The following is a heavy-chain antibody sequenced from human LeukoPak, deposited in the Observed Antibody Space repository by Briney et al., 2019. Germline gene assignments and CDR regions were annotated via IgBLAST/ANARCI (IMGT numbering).Heavy chain of an antibody. J-gene: IGHJ4*02. CDR3: ARGQWLVTSSFDS. CDR2: ISGSGGST. D-gene: IGHD6-19*01. CDR1: GFTFSSYA. Sequence: GGSLRLSCAASGFTFSSYAMHWVRQAPGKGLEWLSGISGSGGSTYYADSVKDRFTVSRDNSKNTLYLQMSSLRAEDTALYFCARGQWLVTSSFDSWGQGTLVTVSS. V-gene: IGHV3-23*01.